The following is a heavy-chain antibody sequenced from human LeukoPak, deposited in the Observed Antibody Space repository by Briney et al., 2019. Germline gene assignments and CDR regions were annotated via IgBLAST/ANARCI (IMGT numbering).Heavy chain of an antibody. CDR3: ARDAAIVGTHPPDY. CDR2: IYSGSSA. Sequence: GGSLRLSCAASGFTASSNYMSWVRQAPGKGLEWVSVIYSGSSADYADSVKGRFTISRDNTKNSLYLQMNSLRAEDTAVYYCARDAAIVGTHPPDYWGQGALVTVSS. V-gene: IGHV3-53*01. J-gene: IGHJ4*02. D-gene: IGHD1-26*01. CDR1: GFTASSNY.